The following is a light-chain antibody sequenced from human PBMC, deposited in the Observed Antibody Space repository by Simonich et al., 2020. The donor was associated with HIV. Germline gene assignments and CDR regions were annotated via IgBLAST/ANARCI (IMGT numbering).Light chain of an antibody. Sequence: EIVMTQSPVTLSVSPGERATLSCRASQSVSSNLAWYQQKPGQAPRLLIYGASTRATGIPARFSGSGSGTEFTLTISSLQSEDFAVYYCQQYNNWPPRPFGQGTKLEIK. V-gene: IGKV3-15*01. CDR2: GAS. J-gene: IGKJ2*01. CDR3: QQYNNWPPRP. CDR1: QSVSSN.